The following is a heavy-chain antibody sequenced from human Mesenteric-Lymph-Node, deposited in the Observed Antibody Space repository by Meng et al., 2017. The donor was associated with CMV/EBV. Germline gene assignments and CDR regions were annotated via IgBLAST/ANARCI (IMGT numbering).Heavy chain of an antibody. Sequence: GGSLRLSCAASAFTFSSYAMSWVRQAPGKGLEWVSGISGSGGSTYYADSVKGRFTISRDNAKKFLYLQMNSLRAEDTALYYCAREWVVEDTARGYYYYGMDVWGQGTTVTVSS. V-gene: IGHV3-23*01. J-gene: IGHJ6*02. D-gene: IGHD5-18*01. CDR2: ISGSGGST. CDR3: AREWVVEDTARGYYYYGMDV. CDR1: AFTFSSYA.